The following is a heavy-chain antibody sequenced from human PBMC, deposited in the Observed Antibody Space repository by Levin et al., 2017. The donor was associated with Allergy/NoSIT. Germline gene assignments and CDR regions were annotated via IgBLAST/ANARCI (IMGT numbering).Heavy chain of an antibody. Sequence: GESLKISCAASGFTFTSYAMAWVRQAPGKGLEWVASITGSAATTYYADSVKGRFPISKDNPKNDLVLQMNSLRPEDTADYYCAKDRRFTVTADFDNWGHGTRVTVAS. V-gene: IGHV3-23*01. J-gene: IGHJ4*01. CDR3: AKDRRFTVTADFDN. CDR2: ITGSAATT. D-gene: IGHD4-17*01. CDR1: GFTFTSYA.